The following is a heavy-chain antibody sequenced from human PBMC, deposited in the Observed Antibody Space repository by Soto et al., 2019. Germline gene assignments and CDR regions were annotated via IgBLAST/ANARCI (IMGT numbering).Heavy chain of an antibody. J-gene: IGHJ4*02. CDR3: ASIRGVFGY. CDR2: TKDKAYSYTT. V-gene: IGHV3-72*01. Sequence: EVQLVESGGALVQPGGSLRLSCAASGLSLSDVFIDWVRQAPGRGRGGVGRTKDKAYSYTTEYAASVKGRFTISRDDSRNSVFLQMSSLKTEDTAVYYCASIRGVFGYWGQGTLVTVSS. D-gene: IGHD3-10*01. CDR1: GLSLSDVF.